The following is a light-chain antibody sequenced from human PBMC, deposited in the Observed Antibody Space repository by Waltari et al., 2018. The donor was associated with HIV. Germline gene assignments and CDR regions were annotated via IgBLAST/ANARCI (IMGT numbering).Light chain of an antibody. CDR2: SNN. CDR3: CSYAGRNTLL. Sequence: QSVLAQPPSVSGTPGQRVTISCSGTTSKIGTNVVNWYQQVPGTAPKLLISSNNQRPSGVPDRFSGFKSGTSASLAISGLQSEDEADYYCCSYAGRNTLLFGGGTTLTVL. V-gene: IGLV1-44*01. J-gene: IGLJ2*01. CDR1: TSKIGTNV.